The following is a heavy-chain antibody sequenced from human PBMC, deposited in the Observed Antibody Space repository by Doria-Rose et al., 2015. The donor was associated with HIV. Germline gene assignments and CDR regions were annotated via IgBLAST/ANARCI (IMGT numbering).Heavy chain of an antibody. D-gene: IGHD3-10*01. J-gene: IGHJ4*02. CDR1: GDSISSGDSF. Sequence: QVQLQESGPGLVRPSQTLSLTCTVSGDSISSGDSFWSWIRQPPGKGPEWIGYISSSATTYYYPSLRGRLTISLDASKTQFSLSLNSVTAADTAVYYCARARNYGFPHFFDFWGQGTLVTVSS. CDR3: ARARNYGFPHFFDF. V-gene: IGHV4-30-4*01. CDR2: ISSSATT.